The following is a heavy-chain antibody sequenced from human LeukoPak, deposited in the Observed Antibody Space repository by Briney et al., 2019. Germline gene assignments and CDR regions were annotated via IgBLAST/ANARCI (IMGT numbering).Heavy chain of an antibody. J-gene: IGHJ4*02. D-gene: IGHD3-16*02. V-gene: IGHV1-18*01. CDR3: ARDDYVRGSYRVIDY. CDR1: GYTFASYG. Sequence: GASVKVSCKASGYTFASYGISWVRQAPGQGLEWMGWISAYNGNTNYAQKLQGRVTMTTDTSTSTAYMELRSLRSEDTAVYYCARDDYVRGSYRVIDYWGQGTLVPSPQ. CDR2: ISAYNGNT.